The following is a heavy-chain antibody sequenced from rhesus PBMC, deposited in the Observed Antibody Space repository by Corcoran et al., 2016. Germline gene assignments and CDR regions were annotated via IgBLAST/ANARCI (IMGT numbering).Heavy chain of an antibody. CDR1: GGSISDNYY. D-gene: IGHD5-36*01. J-gene: IGHJ4*01. V-gene: IGHV4S9*01. Sequence: QVQLQESGPGLVKPSETLSLTCAVSGGSISDNYYLNWIRQPPGEGRGLIGKIYGNSANTSSTPSLKSRVTISKATSKNQFFLKLTSVTAADTAVYYCARDIATVDYWGQGVLVTVSS. CDR3: ARDIATVDY. CDR2: IYGNSANT.